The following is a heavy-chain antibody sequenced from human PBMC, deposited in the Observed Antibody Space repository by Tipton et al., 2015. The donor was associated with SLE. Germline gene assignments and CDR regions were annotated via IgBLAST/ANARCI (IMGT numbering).Heavy chain of an antibody. CDR2: IYYSGST. J-gene: IGHJ2*01. CDR1: GGSISSSSYY. CDR3: ARGGTAMAYWYFDL. V-gene: IGHV4-39*07. Sequence: LRLSCTVSGGSISSSSYYWGWIRQPPGKGLEWIGSIYYSGSTNYNPSLKSRVTISVDTSKNQFSLKLSSVTAADTAVYYCARGGTAMAYWYFDLWGRGTLVTVSS. D-gene: IGHD5-18*01.